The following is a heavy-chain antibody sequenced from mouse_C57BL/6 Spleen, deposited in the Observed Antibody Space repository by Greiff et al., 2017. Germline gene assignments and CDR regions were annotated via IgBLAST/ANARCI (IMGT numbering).Heavy chain of an antibody. V-gene: IGHV1-61*01. J-gene: IGHJ1*03. CDR2: IYPSDSET. Sequence: QVQLQQPGAELVRPGSSVKLSCKASGYTFTSYWMDWVKQRPGQGLEWIGNIYPSDSETHYNQKFKDKATLTVDKSSSTSYMQLSSLTSEDSAVYYFSRDYGSSYGYFDVWGTGTTVTVSS. D-gene: IGHD1-1*01. CDR3: SRDYGSSYGYFDV. CDR1: GYTFTSYW.